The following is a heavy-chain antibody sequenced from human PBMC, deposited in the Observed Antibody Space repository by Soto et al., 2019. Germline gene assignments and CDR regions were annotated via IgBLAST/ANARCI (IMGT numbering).Heavy chain of an antibody. Sequence: GGSLRLSCAASGFTFSSYGMHWVRQAPGKGLEWVAVISYDGSNKYYADSVKGRFTISRDNSKNTLYLQMNSLRAEDTAVYYCAKVLKVGWGIYYYYGMDVWGQGTTVTVSS. CDR1: GFTFSSYG. J-gene: IGHJ6*02. CDR2: ISYDGSNK. CDR3: AKVLKVGWGIYYYYGMDV. V-gene: IGHV3-30*18. D-gene: IGHD7-27*01.